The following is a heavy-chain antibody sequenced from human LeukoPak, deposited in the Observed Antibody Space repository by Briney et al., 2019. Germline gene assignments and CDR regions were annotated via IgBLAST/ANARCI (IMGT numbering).Heavy chain of an antibody. D-gene: IGHD3-3*01. Sequence: PSETLSLTCTVSGGSISSYYWSWIRQPPGKGLEWIGYIYYSGSTNYNPSLKSRVTISVDTSKNQFSLKLCSVTAADTAVYYCARGPYYDFWSGYPALYYYYYGMDVWGQGTTVTVSS. CDR2: IYYSGST. CDR1: GGSISSYY. J-gene: IGHJ6*02. V-gene: IGHV4-59*01. CDR3: ARGPYYDFWSGYPALYYYYYGMDV.